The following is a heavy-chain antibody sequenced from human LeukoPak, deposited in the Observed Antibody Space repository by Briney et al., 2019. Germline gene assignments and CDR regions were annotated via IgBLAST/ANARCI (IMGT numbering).Heavy chain of an antibody. CDR1: GGSISSGDYY. CDR3: AAYCSGGSCYTYTFDY. J-gene: IGHJ4*02. D-gene: IGHD2-15*01. V-gene: IGHV4-30-4*01. CDR2: TYYSGST. Sequence: SETLSLTCTVSGGSISSGDYYWSWIRQPPGKGLEWIGYTYYSGSTYYNPSLKSRVTISVDTSKNQFSLKLSSVTAADTAVYYCAAYCSGGSCYTYTFDYWGQGTLVTVSS.